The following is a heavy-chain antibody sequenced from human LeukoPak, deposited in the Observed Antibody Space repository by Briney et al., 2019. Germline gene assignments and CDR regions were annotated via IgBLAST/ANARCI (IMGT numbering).Heavy chain of an antibody. D-gene: IGHD5-18*01. J-gene: IGHJ5*02. CDR3: ASRNVDTAMGTFDP. V-gene: IGHV4-34*01. Sequence: SETLSLTCAVYGGSFSGYYWSWLRQPPGKGLEWIGEINHSGSTNYNPSLKSRVTISVDTSKNQFSLKLSSVTAADTAVYYCASRNVDTAMGTFDPWGQGTLVTVSS. CDR1: GGSFSGYY. CDR2: INHSGST.